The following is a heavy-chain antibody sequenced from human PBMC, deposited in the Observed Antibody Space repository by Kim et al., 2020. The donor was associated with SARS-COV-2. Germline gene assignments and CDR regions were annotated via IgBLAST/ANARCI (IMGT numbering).Heavy chain of an antibody. J-gene: IGHJ4*02. V-gene: IGHV1-69*04. Sequence: KFQGRVTITADKSTSTAYMELSSLRSEDTAVYYCARDRGGYSYGYSFDYWGQGTLVTVSS. D-gene: IGHD5-18*01. CDR3: ARDRGGYSYGYSFDY.